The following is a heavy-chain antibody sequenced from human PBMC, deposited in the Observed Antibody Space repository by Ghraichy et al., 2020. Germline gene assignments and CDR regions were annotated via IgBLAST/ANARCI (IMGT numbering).Heavy chain of an antibody. V-gene: IGHV4-34*01. CDR2: INHISTT. D-gene: IGHD6-6*01. Sequence: SETLSLTCAVYGGSFSGYHWSWSRQPPGKGLEWIGEINHISTTSYNPSLKSRVTISVDTSKNQFSLKLNSVTAADTAVYYCARGCEYGSSSSGAPGVCMDVGVQGTTVSVS. CDR1: GGSFSGYH. J-gene: IGHJ6*02. CDR3: ARGCEYGSSSSGAPGVCMDV.